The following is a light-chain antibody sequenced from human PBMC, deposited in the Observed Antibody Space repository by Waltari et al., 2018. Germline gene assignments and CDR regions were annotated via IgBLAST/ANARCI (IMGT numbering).Light chain of an antibody. J-gene: IGLJ2*01. V-gene: IGLV6-57*04. CDR3: QAYDGSSVV. CDR1: SDRLASLH. Sequence: FMLTQPHSMSDSPGKTVIIPCTRSSDRLASLHLQWFQQRPGSAPTTVIFEDNQRPSGVPDRFSGSIDSSSNSASLTISGLKPEDEADYYCQAYDGSSVVFGGGTKLTVL. CDR2: EDN.